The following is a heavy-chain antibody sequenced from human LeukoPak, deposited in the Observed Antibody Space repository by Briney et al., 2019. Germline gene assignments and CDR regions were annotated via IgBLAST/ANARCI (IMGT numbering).Heavy chain of an antibody. J-gene: IGHJ5*02. V-gene: IGHV1-2*04. CDR1: GYTFTGYY. Sequence: ASLKVSYKASGYTFTGYYMHWVRPAPGQGLEWMGWINPNSGGTNYAQKFQGWFTMTRDTSISTAYMELSRLRSDDTAVYYCARSPYCSSTSCYYWFDPWGQGTLVTVSS. D-gene: IGHD2-2*01. CDR2: INPNSGGT. CDR3: ARSPYCSSTSCYYWFDP.